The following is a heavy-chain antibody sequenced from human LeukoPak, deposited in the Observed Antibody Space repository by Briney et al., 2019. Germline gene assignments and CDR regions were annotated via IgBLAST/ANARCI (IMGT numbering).Heavy chain of an antibody. Sequence: SQTLSLTCTVSGGSISSGSYYWSWVRQPAGTGLEWIGRIYTSGSPNYNPSLKSRVTISVDPSKNQFSLKLSSVTAADTAVYYCARGGGNSPLWGQGTLVTVSS. V-gene: IGHV4-61*02. CDR2: IYTSGSP. CDR3: ARGGGNSPL. J-gene: IGHJ4*02. D-gene: IGHD4-23*01. CDR1: GGSISSGSYY.